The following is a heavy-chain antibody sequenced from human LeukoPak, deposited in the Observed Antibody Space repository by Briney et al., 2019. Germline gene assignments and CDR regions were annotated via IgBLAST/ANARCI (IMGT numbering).Heavy chain of an antibody. CDR2: ISSSGSYI. V-gene: IGHV3-21*01. Sequence: NPGGSLRLSCAASGFTFSSYSMNWVRQAPGKGLEWVSSISSSGSYIYYADSVKGRFTISRDNAKNSLYLQMNSLRAEDTAVYYCARDWGSGSYYTDQSDYWGQGTLVTVSS. CDR1: GFTFSSYS. J-gene: IGHJ4*02. D-gene: IGHD3-10*01. CDR3: ARDWGSGSYYTDQSDY.